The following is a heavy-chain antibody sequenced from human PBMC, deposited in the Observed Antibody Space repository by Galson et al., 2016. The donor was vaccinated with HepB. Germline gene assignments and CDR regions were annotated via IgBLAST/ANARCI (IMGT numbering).Heavy chain of an antibody. CDR2: ILPFFGTA. CDR3: ARTRQGGTATISESWYFDL. D-gene: IGHD5-24*01. Sequence: SVKVSCKASGGSFTRYAISWMRQAPGQGLEWMGGILPFFGTANYAQNFQDRVTITADESTSTAYMELSGLRSDDTSVYYCARTRQGGTATISESWYFDLWGRGTLVTVSS. CDR1: GGSFTRYA. V-gene: IGHV1-69*13. J-gene: IGHJ2*01.